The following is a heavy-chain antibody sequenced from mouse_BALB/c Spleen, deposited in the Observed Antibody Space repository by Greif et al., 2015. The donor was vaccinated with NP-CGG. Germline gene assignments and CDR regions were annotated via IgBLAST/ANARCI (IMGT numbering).Heavy chain of an antibody. D-gene: IGHD1-1*01. V-gene: IGHV3-8*02. Sequence: EVQLQESGPSLVKPSQTLSLTCSVTGDSITSGYWNWIRKFPGNKLEYMGYISYSGSTYYNPSLKSRISITRDTSKNQYYLQLNSVTTEDTATYYCARFDYYGSSYFAYWGQGTLVTVSA. CDR1: GDSITSGY. J-gene: IGHJ3*01. CDR3: ARFDYYGSSYFAY. CDR2: ISYSGST.